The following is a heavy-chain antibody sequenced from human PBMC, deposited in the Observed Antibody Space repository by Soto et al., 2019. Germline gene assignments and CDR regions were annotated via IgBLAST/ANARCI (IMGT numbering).Heavy chain of an antibody. CDR1: GYTFTSYD. V-gene: IGHV1-8*01. Sequence: QVQLVQSGAEVKKPGASVKVSCKASGYTFTSYDINWVRQATGQGLEWMGWMNPNSGNTGYAQKFQGRVTMTRNTSISKAYREVSSLRSEAAAVYYCAGVRSGWVWYFDLWGRGTLVTVSS. J-gene: IGHJ2*01. CDR2: MNPNSGNT. D-gene: IGHD6-19*01. CDR3: AGVRSGWVWYFDL.